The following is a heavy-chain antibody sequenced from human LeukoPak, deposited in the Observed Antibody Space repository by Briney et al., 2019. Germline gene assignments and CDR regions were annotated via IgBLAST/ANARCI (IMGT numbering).Heavy chain of an antibody. CDR1: GFPFSSYA. CDR2: ISYDGSNK. D-gene: IGHD3-22*01. CDR3: ERGRDYHDSSGYYPVNFDY. J-gene: IGHJ4*02. V-gene: IGHV3-30*04. Sequence: GGSLRLSCAASGFPFSSYAMHWVRQAPGKGLEWVAVISYDGSNKYYADSVKGRFNISRDNSKNTLYLHMNRLRAAATAVYYCERGRDYHDSSGYYPVNFDYWGQGTLVTVSS.